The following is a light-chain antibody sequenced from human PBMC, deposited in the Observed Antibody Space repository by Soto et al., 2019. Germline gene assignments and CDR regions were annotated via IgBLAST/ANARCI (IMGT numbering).Light chain of an antibody. CDR1: QSVSSNY. CDR2: GAS. J-gene: IGKJ1*01. CDR3: QQYNNWPPVT. V-gene: IGKV3-20*01. Sequence: EIVLTQSSGTLSLSPGERATLSCRASQSVSSNYLAWYQQKPGQAPRPLIYGASSRATGIPDRFSGSGSGTDFTLTISSLQSEDFAVYYCQQYNNWPPVTFGQGTKVEIK.